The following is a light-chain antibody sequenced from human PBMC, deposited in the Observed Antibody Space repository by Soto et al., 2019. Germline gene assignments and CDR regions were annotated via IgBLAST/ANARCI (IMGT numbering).Light chain of an antibody. V-gene: IGKV3-20*01. Sequence: VSANYLAWYQQKPGQAPRLLIYGASSRATGIPDRFSGSGFCTHLTPYIRRLQSRHSSVHLFRPYGSSSLTFGRGTKVDIK. CDR1: VSANY. CDR2: GAS. CDR3: RPYGSSSLT. J-gene: IGKJ4*01.